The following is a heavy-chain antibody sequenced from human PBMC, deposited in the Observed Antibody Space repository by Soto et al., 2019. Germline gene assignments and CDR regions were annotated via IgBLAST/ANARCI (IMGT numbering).Heavy chain of an antibody. D-gene: IGHD2-15*01. Sequence: EMHWLCKEKGKGLEWVSTIGTAGDTYYPGSVKGRFTISRENAKNSLYLQMNILRAEDTAVYYWARGLLISRYYFDSGGKGPRVTVSS. CDR1: E. V-gene: IGHV3-13*01. CDR3: ARGLLISRYYFDS. CDR2: IGTAGDT. J-gene: IGHJ4*02.